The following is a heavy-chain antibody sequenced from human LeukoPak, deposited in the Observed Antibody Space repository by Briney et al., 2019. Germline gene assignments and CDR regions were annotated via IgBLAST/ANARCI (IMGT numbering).Heavy chain of an antibody. J-gene: IGHJ4*02. CDR1: GGSISSHY. V-gene: IGHV4-59*11. CDR2: IYYSGST. CDR3: ATYYYDSSGYYPYFDY. Sequence: SETLSLTCTVSGGSISSHYWSWIRQPPGKGLEWIGYIYYSGSTNYNPPLKSRVTISVDTSKNQFSLKLSSVTAADTAVYYCATYYYDSSGYYPYFDYWGQGTLVTVSS. D-gene: IGHD3-22*01.